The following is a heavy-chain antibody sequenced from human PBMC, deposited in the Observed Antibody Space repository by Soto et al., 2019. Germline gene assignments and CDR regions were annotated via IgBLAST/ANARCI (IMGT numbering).Heavy chain of an antibody. CDR1: GGSISSSSYY. CDR3: AGSGSYGVPWFDP. J-gene: IGHJ5*02. Sequence: SETLSLTCTVSGGSISSSSYYWGWIRQPPGKGLEWIGSIYYSGSTYYNPSLKSRVTISVDTSKNQFSLKLSSVTAADTALYYCAGSGSYGVPWFDPWGQGTLVTVSS. D-gene: IGHD3-10*01. V-gene: IGHV4-39*01. CDR2: IYYSGST.